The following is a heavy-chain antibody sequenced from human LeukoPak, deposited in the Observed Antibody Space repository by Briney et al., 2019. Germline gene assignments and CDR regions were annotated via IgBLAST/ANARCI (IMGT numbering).Heavy chain of an antibody. V-gene: IGHV1-69*06. CDR3: ARGAAELYYYDSSGYSIDY. D-gene: IGHD3-22*01. Sequence: SVKVSCKASGGTFSSYAISWVRQAPGQGLEWMGGIIPIFGTANYAQKFQGRVTITADRSTSTAYMELSSLRSEDTAVYYCARGAAELYYYDSSGYSIDYWGQGTLVTVSS. J-gene: IGHJ4*02. CDR1: GGTFSSYA. CDR2: IIPIFGTA.